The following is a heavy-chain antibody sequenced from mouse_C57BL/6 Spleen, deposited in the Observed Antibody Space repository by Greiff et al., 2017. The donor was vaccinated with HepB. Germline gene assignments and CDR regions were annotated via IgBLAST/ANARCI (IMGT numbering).Heavy chain of an antibody. V-gene: IGHV1-20*01. D-gene: IGHD2-4*01. CDR1: GYSFTGYF. CDR3: ARGDYDEAWFAY. J-gene: IGHJ3*01. Sequence: VQLQQSGPELVKPGDSVKISCKASGYSFTGYFMNWVMQSHGKSLEWIGRINPYNGDTFYNQKFKGKATLTVDKSSSTAHMELRSLTSEDSAVYYCARGDYDEAWFAYWGQGTLVTVSA. CDR2: INPYNGDT.